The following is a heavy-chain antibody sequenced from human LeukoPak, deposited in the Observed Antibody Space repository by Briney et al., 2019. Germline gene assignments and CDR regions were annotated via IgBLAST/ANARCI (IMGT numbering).Heavy chain of an antibody. J-gene: IGHJ3*02. CDR3: ALDSSGWSDDSFDI. V-gene: IGHV4-59*01. CDR1: GASISFYY. CDR2: IYYSGST. Sequence: PSETLSLTCTVSGASISFYYWSWIRQPPGKGLEWIGYIYYSGSTKYNPSLKSRVTMSIDTSKNQFSLNLKSVTAADTAVYYCALDSSGWSDDSFDIRGHGTMVTVSS. D-gene: IGHD6-13*01.